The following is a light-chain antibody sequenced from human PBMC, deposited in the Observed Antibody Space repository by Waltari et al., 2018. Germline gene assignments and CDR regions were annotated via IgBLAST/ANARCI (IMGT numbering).Light chain of an antibody. CDR1: QSVLYSSNNKNY. CDR2: WAS. Sequence: DIVMTQSPDSLAVSLGERATINCKSSQSVLYSSNNKNYLAWYKQKPGQPPKLLIYWASTRESGVPDRFSGSGSGTDFTPTISSLQAEDVAVYYCQQYYSTPFTFGPGTKVDIK. V-gene: IGKV4-1*01. J-gene: IGKJ3*01. CDR3: QQYYSTPFT.